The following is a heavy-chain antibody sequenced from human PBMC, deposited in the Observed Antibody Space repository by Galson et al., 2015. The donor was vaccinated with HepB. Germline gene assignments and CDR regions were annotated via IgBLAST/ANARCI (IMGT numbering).Heavy chain of an antibody. J-gene: IGHJ4*02. CDR2: INHDSTAI. D-gene: IGHD6-13*01. CDR1: GFIFNSHA. CDR3: ARGYSSSWYTIRSSGGY. V-gene: IGHV3-48*01. Sequence: LRLSCAASGFIFNSHAMSWVRQAPGKGLEWISHINHDSTAIHYADSVRGRFTISRDNGRNSLYLQISNLRAEDTAVYYCARGYSSSWYTIRSSGGYWGQGTLVTVSS.